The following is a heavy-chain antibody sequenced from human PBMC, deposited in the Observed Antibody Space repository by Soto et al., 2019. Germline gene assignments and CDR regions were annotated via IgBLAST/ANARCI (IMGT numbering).Heavy chain of an antibody. CDR3: ARDRYLAWLSPHYYYGMDL. D-gene: IGHD3-9*01. V-gene: IGHV3-48*03. J-gene: IGHJ6*02. Sequence: GGSLRLARAASGLTFSSEEMNWVRQSPGQGVAWVSYISSSGSTIYYADSVKGRFTISRDNAKNSLYLQMNSLRAEDTAVYYCARDRYLAWLSPHYYYGMDLWGQGTTVTVPS. CDR1: GLTFSSEE. CDR2: ISSSGSTI.